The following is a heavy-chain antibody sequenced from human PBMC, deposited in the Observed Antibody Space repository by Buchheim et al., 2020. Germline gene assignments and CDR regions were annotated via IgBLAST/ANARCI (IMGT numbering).Heavy chain of an antibody. J-gene: IGHJ5*02. CDR3: ARASGYYGSGSYYRPNLNWIDP. D-gene: IGHD3-10*01. CDR2: IYYSGST. CDR1: GGSMSNGDYY. Sequence: QVQLQESGPGLVKPSQTLSLTCSVSGGSMSNGDYYWSWIRQPPGKGLEWIGYIYYSGSTDYNPSLKSRVTISVDTSKNQFSLKLSSVTAADTAVYYCARASGYYGSGSYYRPNLNWIDPWGQGTL. V-gene: IGHV4-30-4*01.